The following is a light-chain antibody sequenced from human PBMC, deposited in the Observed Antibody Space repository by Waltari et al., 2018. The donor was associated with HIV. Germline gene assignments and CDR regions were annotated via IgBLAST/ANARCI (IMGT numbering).Light chain of an antibody. V-gene: IGLV1-47*01. CDR1: SSNIGSNY. J-gene: IGLJ3*02. Sequence: QSVLTQPPSASGTPGQRVTISCSGSSSNIGSNYVYWYQKLPGTAPKILLFYKNRRPSGVPDRCSGSKSGTSASLAISGLRSEDEADYDCATWDDSLSGWVFGGGTKLTVL. CDR3: ATWDDSLSGWV. CDR2: YKN.